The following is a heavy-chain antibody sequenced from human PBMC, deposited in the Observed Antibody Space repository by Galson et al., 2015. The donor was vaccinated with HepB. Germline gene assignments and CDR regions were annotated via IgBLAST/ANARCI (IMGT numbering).Heavy chain of an antibody. V-gene: IGHV4-4*07. CDR3: ARGGYYDFWSPRGYFDY. CDR1: GGSISSYY. Sequence: LSLTCTVSGGSISSYYWSWIRQPAGKGLEWIGRIYTSGSTNYNPSLKSRVTMSVDTSKNQFSLKLSSVTAADTAVYYCARGGYYDFWSPRGYFDYSGQGTLVTVSS. CDR2: IYTSGST. D-gene: IGHD3-3*01. J-gene: IGHJ4*02.